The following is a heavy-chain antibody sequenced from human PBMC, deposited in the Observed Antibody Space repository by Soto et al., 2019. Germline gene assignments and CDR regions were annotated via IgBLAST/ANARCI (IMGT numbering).Heavy chain of an antibody. J-gene: IGHJ1*01. D-gene: IGHD3-22*01. CDR2: IYYSGST. CDR3: AREERSGYYEYFQH. Sequence: SETLSLTCTVSGGSISSYYWSWIRQPPGKGLEWIGYIYYSGSTNYNPSLKSRVTISVETSKNQFSLKLSSVTAADTAVYYCAREERSGYYEYFQHWGQGTLVTVSS. CDR1: GGSISSYY. V-gene: IGHV4-59*01.